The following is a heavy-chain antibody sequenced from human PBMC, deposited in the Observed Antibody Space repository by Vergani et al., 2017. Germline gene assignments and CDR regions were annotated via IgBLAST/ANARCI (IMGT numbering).Heavy chain of an antibody. Sequence: QGQLAQSGAEVKKPGASVKVSCKASGYTFTKFGITWVRQAPGQGLQWMGWISAYNANTNFAQKLQGRVFMTTDTSTRTAYMELRSLRSDDTAVYYCARGGGQTALDLWGQGTLVTVSS. CDR2: ISAYNANT. CDR1: GYTFTKFG. J-gene: IGHJ4*02. V-gene: IGHV1-18*01. D-gene: IGHD5-18*01. CDR3: ARGGGQTALDL.